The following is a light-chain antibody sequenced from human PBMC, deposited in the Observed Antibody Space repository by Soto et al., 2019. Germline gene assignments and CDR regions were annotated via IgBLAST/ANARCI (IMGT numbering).Light chain of an antibody. V-gene: IGLV2-14*01. CDR3: SSYISSSALYV. J-gene: IGLJ1*01. CDR1: ISDIAGSNY. Sequence: QSALTQPASVSGSPGQSITISCTGTISDIAGSNYVSWYQHHPGKAPKLMIYEVTNRTSGVSNRFSGSKSGNTASLTISGLRADDEADYYCSSYISSSALYVFGTGTKLTVL. CDR2: EVT.